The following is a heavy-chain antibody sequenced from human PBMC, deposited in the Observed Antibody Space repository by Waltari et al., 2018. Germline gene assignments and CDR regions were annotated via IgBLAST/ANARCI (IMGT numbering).Heavy chain of an antibody. J-gene: IGHJ4*02. CDR3: ARGDGTGKYGY. Sequence: QVQLHQWGAGLLTPSETLSITCAVYGGSFCVYDWSWFRKPPGKGLEWIGKTTDSERTKYNPSLKSRISISVDTSKNQFSLTVCSVTAADAAVYYCARGDGTGKYGYWGQGTRVTVSS. V-gene: IGHV4-34*01. CDR1: GGSFCVYD. CDR2: TTDSERT. D-gene: IGHD1-1*01.